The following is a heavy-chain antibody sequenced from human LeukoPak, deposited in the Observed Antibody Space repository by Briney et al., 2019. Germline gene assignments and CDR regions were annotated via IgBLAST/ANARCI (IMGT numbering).Heavy chain of an antibody. CDR3: ARVRGYSGYDLVY. CDR2: IYYSGST. V-gene: IGHV4-30-4*07. J-gene: IGHJ4*02. Sequence: SETLSLTCAVSGGSISSGGYSWSWIRQPPGKGLEWIGYIYYSGSTYYNPSLKSRVTISVDTSKNQFSLKLSSVTAADTAVYYCARVRGYSGYDLVYWGQGTLVTVSS. CDR1: GGSISSGGYS. D-gene: IGHD5-12*01.